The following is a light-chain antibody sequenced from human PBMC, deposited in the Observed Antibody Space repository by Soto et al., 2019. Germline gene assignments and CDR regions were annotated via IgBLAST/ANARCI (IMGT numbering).Light chain of an antibody. V-gene: IGKV1-5*01. J-gene: IGKJ4*01. Sequence: DIQMTQSPSTLSASVGDRVTITCRASQSISNWLAWYQQEPGKAPKLLISAASILESGVPSRFSGRGSGTEFTLTISSLQPVDFATYYCQQYNTYSPTFGGGTRWIS. CDR2: AAS. CDR3: QQYNTYSPT. CDR1: QSISNW.